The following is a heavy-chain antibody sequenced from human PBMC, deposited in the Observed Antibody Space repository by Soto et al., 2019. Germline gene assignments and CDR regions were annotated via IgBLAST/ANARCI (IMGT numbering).Heavy chain of an antibody. CDR1: GYTISTYD. J-gene: IGHJ5*02. Sequence: QVQLVQSGAEVKKPGASVKVSCEASGYTISTYDINWVRQAAGQGLEWMGWMSPASGDTGYAPSFQGRVAMTRNISINTAYLELSGLTPEDTGLYYCARDIMAPWGQGTLVTVSS. CDR3: ARDIMAP. D-gene: IGHD5-12*01. CDR2: MSPASGDT. V-gene: IGHV1-8*01.